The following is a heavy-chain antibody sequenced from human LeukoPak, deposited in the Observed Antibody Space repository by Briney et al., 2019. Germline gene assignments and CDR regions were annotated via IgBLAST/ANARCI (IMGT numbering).Heavy chain of an antibody. CDR3: ARGNPGRLVQWLVRTNRYFDR. J-gene: IGHJ2*01. CDR1: GGSFSGYY. Sequence: PSDTLSLTCAVYGGSFSGYYWSWIRQPPGKGLEWIGEINHSGSTNYNPSPKSRATISVDTSKNQFSLKLSSVTAADTAVYYCARGNPGRLVQWLVRTNRYFDRGGRGTLVTVSA. D-gene: IGHD6-19*01. V-gene: IGHV4-34*01. CDR2: INHSGST.